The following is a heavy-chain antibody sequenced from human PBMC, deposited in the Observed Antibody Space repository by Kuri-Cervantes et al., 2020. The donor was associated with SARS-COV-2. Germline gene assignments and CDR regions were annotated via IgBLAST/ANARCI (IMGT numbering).Heavy chain of an antibody. CDR2: INRSGST. CDR1: GGSFSGYY. Sequence: SQTLSLTCAVYGGSFSGYYWSWIRQPPGKGLEWIGEINRSGSTNYNPSLKSRVTISVDTSKNQFSLKLSSVTAADTAVYYCAREPSGLLWFGEWNYWGQGTLVTVSS. CDR3: AREPSGLLWFGEWNY. J-gene: IGHJ4*02. D-gene: IGHD3-10*01. V-gene: IGHV4-34*01.